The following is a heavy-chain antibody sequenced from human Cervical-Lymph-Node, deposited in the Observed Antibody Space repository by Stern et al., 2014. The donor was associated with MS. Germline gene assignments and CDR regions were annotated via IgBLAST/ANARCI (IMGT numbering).Heavy chain of an antibody. J-gene: IGHJ4*02. D-gene: IGHD5-18*01. Sequence: QVQLQESGPGRVQPSETLSLTCTVSGASMKNFYWNWIRQPPEKGLEWIGHMSNSGPTYYYPSLKSRVTMSMDASKQQFSLRLTSVTAVDTAVYFCARGRHTAMVTSGRYFDLWGQGTLVTVSS. CDR2: MSNSGPT. CDR3: ARGRHTAMVTSGRYFDL. CDR1: GASMKNFY. V-gene: IGHV4-4*07.